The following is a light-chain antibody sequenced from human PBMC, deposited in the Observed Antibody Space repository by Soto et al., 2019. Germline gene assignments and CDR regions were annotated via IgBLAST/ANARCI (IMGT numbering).Light chain of an antibody. CDR3: YSADDNNLEV. V-gene: IGLV3-27*01. CDR1: VLAKKY. CDR2: KDS. J-gene: IGLJ3*02. Sequence: SYELTQPSSVSVSPGQTARITCSGDVLAKKYARWFQQKPGQAPVLVIYKDSERPSGIPERFSGSSSGTTVTLTISGAQVEDEADYYCYSADDNNLEVFGGGTKVTVL.